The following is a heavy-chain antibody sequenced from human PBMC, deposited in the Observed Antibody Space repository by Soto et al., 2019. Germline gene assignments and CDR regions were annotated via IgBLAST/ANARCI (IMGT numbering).Heavy chain of an antibody. CDR3: AKDSRRSSGWYYFDH. Sequence: EVQLLESGGGLVQPGGSLRLSCAASGFTFNSFDLGWVRQAPGKGLEWVSAISNSGVRAYYADSVKGRFTISRDNSKNTLSLQMNSLRAEDTAVYYCAKDSRRSSGWYYFDHWGQGTPVTVSS. CDR2: ISNSGVRA. CDR1: GFTFNSFD. V-gene: IGHV3-23*01. J-gene: IGHJ4*02. D-gene: IGHD6-19*01.